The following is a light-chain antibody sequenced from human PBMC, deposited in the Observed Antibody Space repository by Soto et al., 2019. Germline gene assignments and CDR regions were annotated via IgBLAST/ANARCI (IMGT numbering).Light chain of an antibody. J-gene: IGLJ1*01. CDR2: DVT. V-gene: IGLV2-11*01. Sequence: QSVLAQPRSVSGSPGQSVTISCTGTISDVGGYNYVSWYQHHPGKAPKLLISDVTKRPSWVPDRFSASKSGLTASLTISGLQPEDEADYYCSSFTSNRIYVFGPGTKVTVL. CDR3: SSFTSNRIYV. CDR1: ISDVGGYNY.